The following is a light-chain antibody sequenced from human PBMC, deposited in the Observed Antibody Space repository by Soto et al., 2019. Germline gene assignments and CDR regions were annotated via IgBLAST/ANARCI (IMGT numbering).Light chain of an antibody. J-gene: IGLJ2*01. CDR2: GNS. CDR1: SSNIGGGYD. CDR3: QSYDSSLSGHVV. V-gene: IGLV1-40*01. Sequence: QSVLTQPPSVSGAPGQRVTISCTGSSSNIGGGYDVHWYQQLPGPAPKLLIYGNSNRPSGVPDRFSGSKSGTSASLAITGLQAEDEADYYCQSYDSSLSGHVVFGGGTQLTVL.